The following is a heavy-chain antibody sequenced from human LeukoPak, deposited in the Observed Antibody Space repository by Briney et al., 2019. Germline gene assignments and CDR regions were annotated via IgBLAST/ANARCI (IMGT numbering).Heavy chain of an antibody. CDR1: GGSISSYY. Sequence: SETLSLTCTVSGGSISSYYWSWIRQPPGKGLEWIGYIYYSGSTNYSPSLNSRVTISVDTSKNQFSLKLSSVTAADTAVYYCARTYGSSWYSYFQHWGQGTLVTVFS. D-gene: IGHD6-13*01. CDR3: ARTYGSSWYSYFQH. CDR2: IYYSGST. J-gene: IGHJ1*01. V-gene: IGHV4-59*01.